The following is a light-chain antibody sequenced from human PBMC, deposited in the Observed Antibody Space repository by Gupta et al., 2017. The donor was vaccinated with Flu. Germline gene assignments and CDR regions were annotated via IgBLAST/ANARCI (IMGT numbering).Light chain of an antibody. CDR2: NVS. Sequence: QSALTQPPSVSGSPGQSITISCTGTSSDVGRSNSVSWYQQHPGKAPKLIIFNVSIRPSGGSSRCSGSKSCNTASLTISGLQAEDETDYYYSSSTTTSTFYLFGRGTKVTVL. CDR1: SSDVGRSNS. CDR3: SSSTTTSTFYL. J-gene: IGLJ1*01. V-gene: IGLV2-14*03.